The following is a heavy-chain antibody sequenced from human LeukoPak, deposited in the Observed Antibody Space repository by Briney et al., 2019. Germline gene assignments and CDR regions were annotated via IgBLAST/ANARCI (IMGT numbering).Heavy chain of an antibody. CDR1: GSIFTSYW. Sequence: GASLQISCKGSGSIFTSYWIGWVRQLPGKGLEWMGIIYPGDSDTRYSPSFQGQVTISADKSISTAYLQWSSLKASDTAMYYCARRAASYYGMDVWGQGTTVTVSS. CDR3: ARRAASYYGMDV. D-gene: IGHD2-15*01. CDR2: IYPGDSDT. J-gene: IGHJ6*02. V-gene: IGHV5-51*01.